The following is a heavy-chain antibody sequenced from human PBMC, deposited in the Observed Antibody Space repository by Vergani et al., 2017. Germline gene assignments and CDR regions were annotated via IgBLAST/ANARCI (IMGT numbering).Heavy chain of an antibody. V-gene: IGHV4-39*01. CDR1: GGSISSSSYY. Sequence: QLQLQESGPGLVKPSETLSLTCTVSGGSISSSSYYWGWIRQPPGKGLEWIGSIYYSGNTYYNPSLKSRVTISVDTSKNQFSLKLISVTAADTAVYYCARYKGGYENLDDWGRGALVTVSS. CDR3: ARYKGGYENLDD. J-gene: IGHJ2*01. CDR2: IYYSGNT. D-gene: IGHD5-12*01.